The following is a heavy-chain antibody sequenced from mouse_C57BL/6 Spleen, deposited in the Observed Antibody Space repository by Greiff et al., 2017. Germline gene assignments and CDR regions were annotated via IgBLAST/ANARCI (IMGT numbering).Heavy chain of an antibody. CDR1: GFTFSSYA. Sequence: DVKLVESGGGLVKPGGSLKLSCAASGFTFSSYAMSWVRQTPEKRLEWVATISDGGSYTYYPDNVKGRFTISRDNAKNNLYLQMSHLKSEDTAMYYCARATGTGYFDVWGTGTTVTVSS. CDR3: ARATGTGYFDV. V-gene: IGHV5-4*03. J-gene: IGHJ1*03. D-gene: IGHD4-1*01. CDR2: ISDGGSYT.